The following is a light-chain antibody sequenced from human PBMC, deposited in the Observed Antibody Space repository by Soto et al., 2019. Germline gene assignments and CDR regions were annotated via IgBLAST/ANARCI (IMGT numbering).Light chain of an antibody. CDR1: QTINNY. Sequence: DIHMTQSPSTLSASVGDRVTITCRASQTINNYLNWYQQKPGKAPKCLIYGASSLQSGVSSRFSGRGSGTDYTLIISSLQPEDFATYYCQQSYDSPPTFGGGTKVDIK. V-gene: IGKV1-39*01. CDR2: GAS. CDR3: QQSYDSPPT. J-gene: IGKJ4*01.